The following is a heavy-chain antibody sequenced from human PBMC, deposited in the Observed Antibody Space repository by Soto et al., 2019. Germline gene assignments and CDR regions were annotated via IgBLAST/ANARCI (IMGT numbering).Heavy chain of an antibody. CDR2: IKEDGSEK. D-gene: IGHD2-2*01. CDR3: ARDLGRTAAGYYYYDAMDV. J-gene: IGHJ6*02. CDR1: GFTFGDFW. Sequence: GGSLRLSCAASGFTFGDFWMNWVRQAPGKGLEWVANIKEDGSEKYFLDSVKGRFTISRDNAKNSLYLQINSLRAEDTGVYYCARDLGRTAAGYYYYDAMDVWGQGTTVTVSS. V-gene: IGHV3-7*01.